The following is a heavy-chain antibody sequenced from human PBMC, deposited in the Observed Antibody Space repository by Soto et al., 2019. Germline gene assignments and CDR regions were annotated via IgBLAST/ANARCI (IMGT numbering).Heavy chain of an antibody. D-gene: IGHD5-18*01. CDR2: FGAGGRA. CDR3: AKESMPEHDGYTLFDY. CDR1: GFSFSNYA. J-gene: IGHJ4*02. Sequence: EVQLLESGGALVQPGGSLRLSCVASGFSFSNYALSWVRQAPGKGLEWVSTFGAGGRAYYADTVKGRLTIARDRSQNTVHLQIRILRPEDTAVYYCAKESMPEHDGYTLFDYWGQRTRVTVSS. V-gene: IGHV3-23*01.